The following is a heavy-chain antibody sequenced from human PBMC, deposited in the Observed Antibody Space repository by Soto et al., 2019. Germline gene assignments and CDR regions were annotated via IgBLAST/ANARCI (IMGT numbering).Heavy chain of an antibody. CDR2: IWYDGSNK. J-gene: IGHJ6*02. V-gene: IGHV3-33*01. CDR1: GFTFSSYG. CDR3: ARDANYDILTGYLYYYYYGMDV. D-gene: IGHD3-9*01. Sequence: QVQLVESGGGVVQPGRSLRLSCAASGFTFSSYGMHWVRQAPGKGLEWVAVIWYDGSNKYYADSVKGRFTIYRDNSKNTLYLRMNSLRAEDTAVYYCARDANYDILTGYLYYYYYGMDVWGQGTTVTVSS.